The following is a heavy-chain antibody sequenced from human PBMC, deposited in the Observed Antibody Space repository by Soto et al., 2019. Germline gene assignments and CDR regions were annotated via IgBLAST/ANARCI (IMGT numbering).Heavy chain of an antibody. Sequence: ASVKVSCKASGYTFTSYDINWVRQATGQWLEWMGWMNPNSGNTGYAQKFQGRVTMTRNTSISTAYMELSSLRSEDTAVYYCARAAVLNYDFWSGYSGPNWFDPWGQGTLVTVSS. CDR1: GYTFTSYD. CDR2: MNPNSGNT. J-gene: IGHJ5*02. V-gene: IGHV1-8*01. CDR3: ARAAVLNYDFWSGYSGPNWFDP. D-gene: IGHD3-3*01.